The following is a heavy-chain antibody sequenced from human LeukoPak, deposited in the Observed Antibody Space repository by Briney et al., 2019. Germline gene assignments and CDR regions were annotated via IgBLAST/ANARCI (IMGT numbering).Heavy chain of an antibody. CDR1: GGSISSGSYH. CDR3: ARIEVGATPAYFDY. D-gene: IGHD1-26*01. Sequence: SQTLSLTCTVSGGSISSGSYHWSWIRQPAGKGLEWIGRIYTSGSTNYNPSLKSRVTISVDTSKNQFSLKLSSVTAADTAVYYCARIEVGATPAYFDYWGQGTLVTVSS. J-gene: IGHJ4*02. V-gene: IGHV4-61*02. CDR2: IYTSGST.